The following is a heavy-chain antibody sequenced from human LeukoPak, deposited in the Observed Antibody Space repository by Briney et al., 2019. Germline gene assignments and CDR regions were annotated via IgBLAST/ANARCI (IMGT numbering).Heavy chain of an antibody. D-gene: IGHD3-22*01. V-gene: IGHV3-66*01. CDR1: GFTVSSNY. CDR2: IYSGGST. Sequence: GGSPRLSCAASGFTVSSNYMSWVRQAPGKRLEWVSIIYSGGSTYYADSVKGRFTISRDTSKNTLYLQMNSLRAEDTAVYYCASKDPYDSRAYLLDYWGQGTLVTVSS. CDR3: ASKDPYDSRAYLLDY. J-gene: IGHJ4*02.